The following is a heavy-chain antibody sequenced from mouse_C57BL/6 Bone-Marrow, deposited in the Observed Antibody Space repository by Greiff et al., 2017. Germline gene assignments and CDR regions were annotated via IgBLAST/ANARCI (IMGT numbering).Heavy chain of an antibody. J-gene: IGHJ2*01. CDR2: ISDGGSYT. Sequence: EVKVEESGGGLVKPGGSLKLSCAASGFTFSSYAMSWVRQTPEKRLEWVATISDGGSYTYYPDNVKGRFTISRDNAKNNLYLQMSHLKSEDTAMYYCARDLFCFDYWGQGTTLTVSS. CDR3: ARDLFCFDY. V-gene: IGHV5-4*01. CDR1: GFTFSSYA.